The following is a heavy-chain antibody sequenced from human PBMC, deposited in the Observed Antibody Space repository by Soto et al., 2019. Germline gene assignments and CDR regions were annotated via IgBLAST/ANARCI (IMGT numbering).Heavy chain of an antibody. J-gene: IGHJ4*02. V-gene: IGHV4-59*12. Sequence: SETLSLTCTVSGGSISSYYWSWIRQPPGKGLEWIGYIYCSGSTNYNPSLKSRVTISVDTSKNQFSLKLSSVTAADTAVYYCARARAGAVAGRGTVDYWGQGTLVTVSS. CDR1: GGSISSYY. CDR3: ARARAGAVAGRGTVDY. D-gene: IGHD6-19*01. CDR2: IYCSGST.